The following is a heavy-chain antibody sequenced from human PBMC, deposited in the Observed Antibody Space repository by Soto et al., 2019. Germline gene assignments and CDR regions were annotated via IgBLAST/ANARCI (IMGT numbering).Heavy chain of an antibody. D-gene: IGHD4-4*01. CDR3: SRDASLAPGRDSYSDVGMDV. J-gene: IGHJ6*02. CDR1: VYTFTNYG. Sequence: SVTVSCKSSVYTFTNYGSNCVRPAPGQGLEWMGGIIPICGTANDSQKFQGRVTITADKSTSTADMELSSLRSEDTAVDYCSRDASLAPGRDSYSDVGMDVWGQGTTVTVSS. CDR2: IIPICGTA. V-gene: IGHV1-69*06.